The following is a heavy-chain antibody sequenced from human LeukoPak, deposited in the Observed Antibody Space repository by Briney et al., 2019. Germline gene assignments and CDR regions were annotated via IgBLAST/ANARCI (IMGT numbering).Heavy chain of an antibody. CDR3: ARDWGGLTYYYDSSGADY. J-gene: IGHJ4*01. CDR1: GFTFSSYS. D-gene: IGHD3-22*01. Sequence: GGSLRLSCAASGFTFSSYSMNWVRQAPGKGLEWVSYISSSSSTIYYADSVKGRFTISRDNAKNSLYLQMNSLRAEDTAVYYCARDWGGLTYYYDSSGADYWGHGTLVTVSS. CDR2: ISSSSSTI. V-gene: IGHV3-48*01.